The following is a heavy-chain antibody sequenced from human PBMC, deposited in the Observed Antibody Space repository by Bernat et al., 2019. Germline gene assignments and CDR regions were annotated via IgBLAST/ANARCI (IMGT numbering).Heavy chain of an antibody. CDR3: AVPCVGGVPAPREIDSYYYGMDV. Sequence: QVQLVQSGAEVKKPGASVKVSCKASGYTFTSYYMHWVRQAPGQGLEWMGIINPSGGSTSYAQKSQGRVTMTRDTSASTVYMQLSSMRSEDTAVYYCAVPCVGGVPAPREIDSYYYGMDVWGQGTTVTVSS. D-gene: IGHD2-2*01. V-gene: IGHV1-46*03. CDR1: GYTFTSYY. CDR2: INPSGGST. J-gene: IGHJ6*02.